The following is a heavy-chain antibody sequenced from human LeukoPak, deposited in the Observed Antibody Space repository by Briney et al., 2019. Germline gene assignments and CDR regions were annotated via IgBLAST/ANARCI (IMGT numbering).Heavy chain of an antibody. CDR3: AKSYRSTWYGDFDY. CDR1: GGSLSSYY. V-gene: IGHV4-59*08. CDR2: VYYSGST. D-gene: IGHD6-13*01. J-gene: IGHJ4*02. Sequence: PSETLSLTCTVSGGSLSSYYWSWIRQPPGKGLELIGYVYYSGSTNYNPSHKRRLTIPVATSKNQFSLSLTSVTAADTAVYYCAKSYRSTWYGDFDYWGQGTLVTVSS.